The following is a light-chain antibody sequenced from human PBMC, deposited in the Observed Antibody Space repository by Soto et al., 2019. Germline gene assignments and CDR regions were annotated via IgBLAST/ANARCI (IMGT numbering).Light chain of an antibody. CDR2: TTN. J-gene: IGLJ1*01. Sequence: QSALTQPHSASGTTGQRVTISCSGSSSNIGTSSVHWFQQLPGTAPKLLISTTNQRPSGVPERFSGSKSGTSASLAISGLQSEDEADYYCAAWDDSLNGHVFGTGSKVTV. CDR3: AAWDDSLNGHV. CDR1: SSNIGTSS. V-gene: IGLV1-44*01.